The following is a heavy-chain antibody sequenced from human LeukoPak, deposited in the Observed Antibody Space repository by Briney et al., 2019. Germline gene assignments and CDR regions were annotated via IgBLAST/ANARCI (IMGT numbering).Heavy chain of an antibody. CDR1: GGSFSGYY. Sequence: SETLSLICAVYGGSFSGYYWGWIRQPPGKGLEWIASRSYSGSTYYNPSLKSRVTISGDTSNNQISLKLSSVTAADTAVYYCARLSGSTGGYWGQGTLVTVSS. V-gene: IGHV4-39*01. CDR2: RSYSGST. CDR3: ARLSGSTGGY. J-gene: IGHJ4*02.